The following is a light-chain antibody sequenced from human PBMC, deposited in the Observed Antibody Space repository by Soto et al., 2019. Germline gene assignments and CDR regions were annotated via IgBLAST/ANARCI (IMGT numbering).Light chain of an antibody. V-gene: IGKV1-33*01. CDR3: QHCHSLPLN. CDR1: QDISNS. CDR2: DAS. J-gene: IGKJ5*01. Sequence: DIQITQSPSSLSDSVGDRVTISFQASQDISNSLNWYQQKPGKAPKLLIYDASNLETGVPSRFSGSRSGTDFTFTISSLQPEDIATYYCQHCHSLPLNCGQGTRREIK.